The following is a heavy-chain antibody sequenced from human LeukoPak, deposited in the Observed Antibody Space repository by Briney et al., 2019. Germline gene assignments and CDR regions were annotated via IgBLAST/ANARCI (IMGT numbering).Heavy chain of an antibody. CDR1: GFTFSNAW. CDR2: IKSKTDGGTT. Sequence: PGGSLRLSCAASGFTFSNAWMNWVRQAPGKGLEWVGRIKSKTDGGTTDYAAPVKGRFTISRDDSKNTLYLQMNSLKTEDTAVYYRTTSLGYYYDSSGYYYFDYWGQGTLVTVSS. J-gene: IGHJ4*02. D-gene: IGHD3-22*01. V-gene: IGHV3-15*07. CDR3: TTSLGYYYDSSGYYYFDY.